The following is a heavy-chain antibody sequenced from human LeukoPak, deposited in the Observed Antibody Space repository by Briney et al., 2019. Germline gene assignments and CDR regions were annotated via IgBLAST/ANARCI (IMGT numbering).Heavy chain of an antibody. Sequence: PGGSLRLSCAASGFTFSSYWMDWVRQAPGKGLEWVANIKEDGGAKNYVDSVKGRFTISRDNAKDSVYLQMNSLRAEDTALYYCAGNRGWQQFDYWGRGTLVTVSS. V-gene: IGHV3-7*04. D-gene: IGHD6-13*01. CDR1: GFTFSSYW. CDR2: IKEDGGAK. CDR3: AGNRGWQQFDY. J-gene: IGHJ4*02.